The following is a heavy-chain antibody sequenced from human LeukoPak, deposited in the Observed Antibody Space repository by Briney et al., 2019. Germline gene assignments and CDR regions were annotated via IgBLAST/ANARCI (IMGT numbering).Heavy chain of an antibody. V-gene: IGHV3-64*04. J-gene: IGHJ4*02. D-gene: IGHD1-26*01. CDR2: ISSNGGST. CDR1: GFTFSSYA. CDR3: AKGGKWDVTPFDY. Sequence: RGSLRLSCSASGFTFSSYAMHWVRQAPGKGLEYVSAISSNGGSTYYADSVKGRFTISRDNSKNTLYLQVNSLRAEDTAVYYCAKGGKWDVTPFDYWGQGTLVTVSS.